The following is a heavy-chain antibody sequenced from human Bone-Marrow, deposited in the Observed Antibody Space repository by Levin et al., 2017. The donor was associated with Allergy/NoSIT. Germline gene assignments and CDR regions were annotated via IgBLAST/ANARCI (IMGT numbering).Heavy chain of an antibody. Sequence: GGSLRLSCAASGFTFSSYAMSWVRQAPGKGLEWVSAISGSGGSTYYADSVKGRFTISRDNSKNTLYLQMNSLRAEDTAVYYCAKFGIYYDILTGWDYWGQGTLVTVSS. V-gene: IGHV3-23*01. J-gene: IGHJ4*02. D-gene: IGHD3-9*01. CDR2: ISGSGGST. CDR1: GFTFSSYA. CDR3: AKFGIYYDILTGWDY.